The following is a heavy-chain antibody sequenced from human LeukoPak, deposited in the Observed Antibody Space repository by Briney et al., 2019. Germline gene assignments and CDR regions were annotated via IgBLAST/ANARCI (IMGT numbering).Heavy chain of an antibody. J-gene: IGHJ5*02. Sequence: SETLSLTCTVSGASLSSYYWSWIRQPPGKGLEWIGYIYYSGSANYNPSLKSRVTISIATSKNQFSLKLSSVTAADTAVYYCARDLAVAGRVYNWFDPWGQGTLVTVSS. CDR1: GASLSSYY. D-gene: IGHD6-19*01. V-gene: IGHV4-59*12. CDR3: ARDLAVAGRVYNWFDP. CDR2: IYYSGSA.